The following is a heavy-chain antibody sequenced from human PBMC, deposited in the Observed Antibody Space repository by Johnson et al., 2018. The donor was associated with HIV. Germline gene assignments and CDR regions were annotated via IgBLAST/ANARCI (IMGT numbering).Heavy chain of an antibody. V-gene: IGHV3-30-3*01. CDR3: AREDMEWGAFDI. J-gene: IGHJ3*02. CDR2: ISYDGSNK. Sequence: QVQLVESGGGVVQPGRSLRLSCAASGFTFSSYAMHWVRQAPGKGLEWVAVISYDGSNKYYVDSVKGRFTISRDNSRNTLYLQMNSLRAEDTAVYYCAREDMEWGAFDIWGQGTMVTVSS. D-gene: IGHD3-3*01. CDR1: GFTFSSYA.